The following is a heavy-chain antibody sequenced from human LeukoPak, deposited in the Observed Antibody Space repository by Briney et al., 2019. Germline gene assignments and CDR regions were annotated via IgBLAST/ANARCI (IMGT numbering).Heavy chain of an antibody. J-gene: IGHJ4*02. Sequence: GESLKISCAASGFTFSAYNMNWVRQAPGKGLEWVSLISSSSSYIHYADSVKGRFTISRDNSKSTLYLQMNSLTAEDTAVYYCARGGYSGTYYFDYWGQGTLVTVSS. CDR3: ARGGYSGTYYFDY. D-gene: IGHD1-26*01. V-gene: IGHV3-21*01. CDR2: ISSSSSYI. CDR1: GFTFSAYN.